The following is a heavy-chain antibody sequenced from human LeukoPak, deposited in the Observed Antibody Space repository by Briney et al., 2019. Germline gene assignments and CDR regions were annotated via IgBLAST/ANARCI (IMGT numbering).Heavy chain of an antibody. D-gene: IGHD6-6*01. CDR3: ARHRAYSSSSPFDY. Sequence: TSETLSLTCSVSGGSISSLYWSWIRQPPGKGLEWIGYIYYTGTTNYNPSLKSRVTMFVDMSKNQFSLRLSSVTAADTAVYYCARHRAYSSSSPFDYWGQGTLVTVSS. J-gene: IGHJ4*02. CDR1: GGSISSLY. CDR2: IYYTGTT. V-gene: IGHV4-59*08.